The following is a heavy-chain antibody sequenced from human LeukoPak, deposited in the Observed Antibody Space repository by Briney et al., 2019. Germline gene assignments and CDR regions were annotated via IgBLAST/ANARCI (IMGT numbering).Heavy chain of an antibody. CDR2: INPSGGST. CDR3: ARDRGSSGYDTTRLYDFES. V-gene: IGHV1-46*01. D-gene: IGHD5-12*01. J-gene: IGHJ4*02. CDR1: GYTFTSYY. Sequence: ASVKVSCKASGYTFTSYYMHWVRQAPGQGLEWMGIINPSGGSTSYAQKFQGRVTITADASTSTVFMDVSSLRSEDTALYYCARDRGSSGYDTTRLYDFESWGQGTLVTVSS.